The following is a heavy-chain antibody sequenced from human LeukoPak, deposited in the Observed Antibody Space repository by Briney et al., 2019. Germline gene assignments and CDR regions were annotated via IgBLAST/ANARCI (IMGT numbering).Heavy chain of an antibody. D-gene: IGHD3-10*01. CDR2: INPSGGST. Sequence: GASVKVSCKASGYTFISYYMHWVRQAPGQGLEWMGIINPSGGSTSYAQKFQGRVTMTTDTSTSTAYMELRSLRSDDTAVYYCARTPGGFGEDPGDYWGQGTLVTVSS. CDR3: ARTPGGFGEDPGDY. J-gene: IGHJ4*02. CDR1: GYTFISYY. V-gene: IGHV1-46*01.